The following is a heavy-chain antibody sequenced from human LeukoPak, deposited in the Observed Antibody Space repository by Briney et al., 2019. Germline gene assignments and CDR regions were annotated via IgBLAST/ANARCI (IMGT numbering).Heavy chain of an antibody. CDR3: AKDQWNPDY. Sequence: PGGSLTLPCAASGFTFSSYGMHWVRQAPGKGLEWVAVVWDDGSSQNYADSVKGRFTISRDNSKNMLYLQMNSLRAEDTAVYYCAKDQWNPDYWGQGTLVSVSS. D-gene: IGHD6-19*01. V-gene: IGHV3-33*06. CDR2: VWDDGSSQ. J-gene: IGHJ4*02. CDR1: GFTFSSYG.